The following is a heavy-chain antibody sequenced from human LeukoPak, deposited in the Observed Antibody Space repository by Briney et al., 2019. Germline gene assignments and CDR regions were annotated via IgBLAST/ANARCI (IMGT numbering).Heavy chain of an antibody. Sequence: GRSLRLSCAASGFTFSSYGMQWVRQAPGKGLEWVAAIWYDGSNKYYADSVKGRFTISRDNSKNTLYLQMNSLRAEDTAVYYCAREVGSSSWFTDYYYYGMDVWGQGTTVTVSS. CDR3: AREVGSSSWFTDYYYYGMDV. V-gene: IGHV3-33*01. CDR1: GFTFSSYG. CDR2: IWYDGSNK. D-gene: IGHD6-13*01. J-gene: IGHJ6*02.